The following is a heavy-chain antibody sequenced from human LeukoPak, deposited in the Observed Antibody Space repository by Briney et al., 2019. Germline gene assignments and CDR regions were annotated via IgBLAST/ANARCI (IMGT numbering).Heavy chain of an antibody. CDR2: ISSSSSYI. CDR3: AREGPRDGYKYYFDY. CDR1: GFTFSNYW. Sequence: GGSLRLSCAASGFTFSNYWMTWVRQAPGKGLEWVSSISSSSSYIYYADSVKGRFTISRDNAKNSLYLQMNSLRAEDTAVYYCAREGPRDGYKYYFDYWGQGTLVTVSS. D-gene: IGHD5-24*01. V-gene: IGHV3-21*01. J-gene: IGHJ4*02.